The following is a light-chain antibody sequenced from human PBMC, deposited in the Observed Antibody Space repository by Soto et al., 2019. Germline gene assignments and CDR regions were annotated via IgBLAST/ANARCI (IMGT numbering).Light chain of an antibody. Sequence: DIQLTQSPSVLSASVGDRVTITCRDSQAINTYLAWYHHKPGKAPNPLIYAASTLESGVPSRFSGSGSGTEFTLTVTSLQPEDFATYFCQHIDTFRLTVGGGTKVELK. CDR1: QAINTY. CDR3: QHIDTFRLT. J-gene: IGKJ4*01. V-gene: IGKV1-9*01. CDR2: AAS.